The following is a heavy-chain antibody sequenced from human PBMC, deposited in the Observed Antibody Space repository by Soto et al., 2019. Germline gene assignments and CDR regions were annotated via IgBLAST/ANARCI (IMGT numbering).Heavy chain of an antibody. D-gene: IGHD3-10*01. CDR3: AHRRFGLRSPWDLGIFDY. CDR2: IYWNDET. V-gene: IGHV2-5*01. CDR1: XFSITXXXVG. Sequence: GPTLVNPTXTLXXTXXXXXFSITXXXVGXXXLRQPPGKALEWLALIYWNDETRYSPSLESRLTINRATSENQVVLTMTNMDPVDTATYYCAHRRFGLRSPWDLGIFDYWGQGVLVTVSS. J-gene: IGHJ4*02.